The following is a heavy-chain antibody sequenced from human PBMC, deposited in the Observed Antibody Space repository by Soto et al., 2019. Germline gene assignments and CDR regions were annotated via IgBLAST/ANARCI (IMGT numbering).Heavy chain of an antibody. Sequence: SETLSLTCTVSGGSISSSSYYWGWIRQPPGKGLEWIGSIYYSGSTYYNPSLKSRVTISVDTSKNQFSLKLSSVTAADTAVYYCARECVCDPPYYYYYMDVWGKGTTVTVSS. D-gene: IGHD2-21*02. J-gene: IGHJ6*03. CDR2: IYYSGST. CDR3: ARECVCDPPYYYYYMDV. CDR1: GGSISSSSYY. V-gene: IGHV4-39*07.